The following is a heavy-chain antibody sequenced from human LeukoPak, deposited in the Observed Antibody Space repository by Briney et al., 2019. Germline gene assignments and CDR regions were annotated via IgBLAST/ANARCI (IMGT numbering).Heavy chain of an antibody. CDR2: ISGSGGST. J-gene: IGHJ3*02. CDR3: AKDFPSPTGPNDAFDI. Sequence: GGSLRLSCAASGFTFSSYAMSWVRQAPGKGLEWVSAISGSGGSTYYADSVKGRFTISRDNSKNTLYLQMNSLRAEDTAVYYCAKDFPSPTGPNDAFDIWGQGTMVTVSS. V-gene: IGHV3-23*01. CDR1: GFTFSSYA. D-gene: IGHD1-14*01.